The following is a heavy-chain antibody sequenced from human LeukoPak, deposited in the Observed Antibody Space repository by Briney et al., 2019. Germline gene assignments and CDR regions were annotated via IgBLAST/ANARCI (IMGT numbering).Heavy chain of an antibody. V-gene: IGHV3-23*01. CDR1: GFTFSSYT. D-gene: IGHD6-13*01. Sequence: PGGSLRLSCAASGFTFSSYTMYWVRQAPGKGLEWVSAISASGTSTYYAVSVKGRFTISRDNSKNTLYLQTNSLRAEDTAVYYCAKDLFYVKRDAADTDFWGQGTLVTVSS. J-gene: IGHJ4*02. CDR3: AKDLFYVKRDAADTDF. CDR2: ISASGTST.